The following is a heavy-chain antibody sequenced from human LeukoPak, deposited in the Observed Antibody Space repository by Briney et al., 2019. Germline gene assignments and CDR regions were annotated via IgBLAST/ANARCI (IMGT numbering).Heavy chain of an antibody. CDR1: GFSFSGYA. J-gene: IGHJ4*02. D-gene: IGHD3-10*01. CDR2: MSNDGTNI. V-gene: IGHV3-30-3*01. CDR3: ARGNGPGAYLIDY. Sequence: GGSLRLSCAASGFSFSGYAVHWLRQAPGKGLEWVAFMSNDGTNIYYADSVKGRFTISRDISKNTAYLQMNTLRPEDTAVYYCARGNGPGAYLIDYWGQGTLVTVSS.